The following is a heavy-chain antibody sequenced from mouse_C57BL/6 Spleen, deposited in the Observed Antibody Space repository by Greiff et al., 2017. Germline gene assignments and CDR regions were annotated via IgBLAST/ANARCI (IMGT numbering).Heavy chain of an antibody. J-gene: IGHJ3*01. CDR2: IDPSDSYT. CDR3: ARYGAAWFAY. CDR1: GYTFTSYW. Sequence: QVQLQQPGAELVMPGASVKLSCKASGYTFTSYWMHWVKQRPGQGLEWIGEIDPSDSYTNYNQKFKGKSTLTVDKSSSTAYMQLSSLTSEDSAVYYCARYGAAWFAYWSQGTLVTVSA. V-gene: IGHV1-69*01. D-gene: IGHD3-3*01.